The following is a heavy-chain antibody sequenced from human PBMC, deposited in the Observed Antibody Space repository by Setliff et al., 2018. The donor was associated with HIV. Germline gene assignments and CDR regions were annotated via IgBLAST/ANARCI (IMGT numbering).Heavy chain of an antibody. J-gene: IGHJ4*02. Sequence: GGSLRLSCAASGFTFSSYSMNWVLQAPGKGLEWVSYISSSSNTIYYADSVKGRFTISRDNAKNSLYLQMNSLRVEDTAVYYCARDLSSGYYYTAQLWLRYFDYWGQGTLVTVSS. CDR3: ARDLSSGYYYTAQLWLRYFDY. D-gene: IGHD3-22*01. CDR1: GFTFSSYS. V-gene: IGHV3-48*01. CDR2: ISSSSNTI.